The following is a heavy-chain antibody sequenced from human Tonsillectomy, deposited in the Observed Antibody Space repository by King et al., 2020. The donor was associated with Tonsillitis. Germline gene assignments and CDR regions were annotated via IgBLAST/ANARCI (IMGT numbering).Heavy chain of an antibody. CDR3: ARDTGGWRSFDY. CDR1: GYSFSDYS. V-gene: IGHV1-2*06. CDR2: INPDSGAA. D-gene: IGHD2-8*02. J-gene: IGHJ4*02. Sequence: HVQLVESGADVKKPGASVKVSCQASGYSFSDYSIHWIRQAPGQGLDWMGRINPDSGAADYALRFEDRVTMTADTSLKTAYLEVRRLRSDDTATYFCARDTGGWRSFDYWGQGTLVTVSS.